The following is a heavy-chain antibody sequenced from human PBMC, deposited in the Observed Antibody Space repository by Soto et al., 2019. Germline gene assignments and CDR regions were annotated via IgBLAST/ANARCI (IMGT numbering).Heavy chain of an antibody. CDR3: AKDYRQLARGYGMDV. V-gene: IGHV3-43D*04. Sequence: GGSLRLSCAASGFTFDYYGMHWVRQAPGKGLEWVSVISWDGGTTYYADSVKGRFTISRDDKKKSLYLQMNSLRAEDSALYYCAKDYRQLARGYGMDVWGLGTTVTVSS. CDR1: GFTFDYYG. D-gene: IGHD6-13*01. J-gene: IGHJ6*02. CDR2: ISWDGGTT.